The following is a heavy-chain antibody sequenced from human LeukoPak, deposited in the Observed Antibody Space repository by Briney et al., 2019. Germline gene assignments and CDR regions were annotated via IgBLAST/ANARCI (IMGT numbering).Heavy chain of an antibody. V-gene: IGHV3-30*18. CDR1: GFTFSNYA. CDR2: ITYDGSNT. CDR3: AKGEYYYDGSGYYAD. J-gene: IGHJ4*02. D-gene: IGHD3-22*01. Sequence: GGSLRLSCAASGFTFSNYAMHWVRQAPGKGLEWVAAITYDGSNTYYADSVKGRFTISRDNSQNTLYLQMNSLRAEDTAVYYCAKGEYYYDGSGYYADWGQGTLVTVSS.